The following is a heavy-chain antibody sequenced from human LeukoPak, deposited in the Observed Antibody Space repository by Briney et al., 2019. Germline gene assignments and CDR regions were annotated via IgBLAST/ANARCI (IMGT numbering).Heavy chain of an antibody. CDR2: IYHSGST. Sequence: SETLSITCTVSGGSISTYYWNWIRQPPGKGLEWIGYIYHSGSTNYNPSLQSRVTISVDTSKNQFSLNLSSVTAADTAVYYCARGGAARLHFQIWGQGTLVTVSS. D-gene: IGHD6-6*01. V-gene: IGHV4-59*01. J-gene: IGHJ1*01. CDR1: GGSISTYY. CDR3: ARGGAARLHFQI.